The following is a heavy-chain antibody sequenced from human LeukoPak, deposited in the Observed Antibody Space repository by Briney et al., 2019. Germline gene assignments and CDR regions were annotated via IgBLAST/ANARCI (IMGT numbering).Heavy chain of an antibody. CDR2: INPNTGGR. D-gene: IGHD2-15*01. J-gene: IGHJ4*02. Sequence: GASVKVSCKASGYAVTAYPVHWVRQAPGQGLEWMGRINPNTGGRNYAQKFQGRVAMTRDTSISTAYMELSRLRSDDTAMYYCATLVGSPITLWGQGTLVTVSS. CDR3: ATLVGSPITL. V-gene: IGHV1-2*06. CDR1: GYAVTAYP.